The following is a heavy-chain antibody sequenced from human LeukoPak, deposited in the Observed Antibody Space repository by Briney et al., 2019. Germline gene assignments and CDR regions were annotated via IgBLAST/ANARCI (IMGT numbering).Heavy chain of an antibody. D-gene: IGHD4-23*01. V-gene: IGHV1-18*01. CDR2: ISAYSGNT. CDR3: ARYPTVVTPTSHIDY. CDR1: GYTLTELS. Sequence: ASVKVSCKVSGYTLTELSMHWVRQAPGKGLEWMGWISAYSGNTNYAQKLQGRVTMTTDTSTSTAYMELRSLRSDDTAVYYCARYPTVVTPTSHIDYWGQGTLVTVSS. J-gene: IGHJ4*02.